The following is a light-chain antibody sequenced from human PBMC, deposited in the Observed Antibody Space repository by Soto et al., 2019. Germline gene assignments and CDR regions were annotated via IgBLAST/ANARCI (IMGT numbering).Light chain of an antibody. CDR1: QTVGRNY. J-gene: IGKJ4*01. Sequence: ELVLTQSPGSLSLSPGERATLSCRASQTVGRNYLAWYQQKPGQTPRLLIHGASNRATGIPDRISGSGSGTDFTLIISRLEPEDFAVYYCQQYASSPLTFGGGTKVEIK. CDR3: QQYASSPLT. V-gene: IGKV3-20*01. CDR2: GAS.